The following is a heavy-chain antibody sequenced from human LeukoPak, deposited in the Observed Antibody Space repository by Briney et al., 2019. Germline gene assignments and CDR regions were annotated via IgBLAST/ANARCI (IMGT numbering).Heavy chain of an antibody. CDR1: GYTLTELS. V-gene: IGHV1-24*01. J-gene: IGHJ4*02. CDR2: FDPEDGET. CDR3: ALYYYDSSGYYGY. D-gene: IGHD3-22*01. Sequence: ASVKVSCKVSGYTLTELSMHWVRQAPGKGLEWMGGFDPEDGETIYAQKFQGRVTITADESTSTAYMELSSLRSEDTAVYYCALYYYDSSGYYGYWGQGTLVTVSS.